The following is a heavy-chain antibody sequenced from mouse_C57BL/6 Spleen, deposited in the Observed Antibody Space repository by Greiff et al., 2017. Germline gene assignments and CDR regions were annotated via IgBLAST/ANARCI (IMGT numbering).Heavy chain of an antibody. CDR1: GYTFTSYW. CDR3: ARSHSGSSDGFAY. CDR2: IYPGSGST. J-gene: IGHJ3*01. V-gene: IGHV1-55*01. Sequence: QVQLHQPGAELVKPGASVKMSCKASGYTFTSYWITWVKQRPGQGLEWIGDIYPGSGSTNYNEKFKSKATLTVDTSSSTAYMQLSSLTSEDSAVYSCARSHSGSSDGFAYWGQGTLVTVAA. D-gene: IGHD1-1*01.